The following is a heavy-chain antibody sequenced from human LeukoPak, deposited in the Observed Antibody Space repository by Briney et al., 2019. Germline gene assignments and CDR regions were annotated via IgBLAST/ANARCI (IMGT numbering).Heavy chain of an antibody. Sequence: SETLSLTCTVSGGTMSGYFWSWIQQPPEKGLEWIGYIYYSGSTNYNPSLKSRVTISVDTSKNQFSLKLSSVTAADTAVYYCARSITSSWYGDFQHWGQGTLVTVSS. D-gene: IGHD6-13*01. J-gene: IGHJ1*01. CDR2: IYYSGST. V-gene: IGHV4-59*01. CDR1: GGTMSGYF. CDR3: ARSITSSWYGDFQH.